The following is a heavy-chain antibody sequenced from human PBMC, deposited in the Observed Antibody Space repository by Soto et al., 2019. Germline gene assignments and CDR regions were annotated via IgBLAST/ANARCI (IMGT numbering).Heavy chain of an antibody. J-gene: IGHJ4*02. D-gene: IGHD6-19*01. CDR1: GYTFTSYA. Sequence: QVQRVQSGAEVKKPGASVKDSCKASGYTFTSYAIHWVRQAPGQRLEWMGWINAGNGNTKYSQKFQDRVTITRDTSASTAYMELSSLRSEDTAVYYCARDLGGWPDYWGQGTLVTVSS. CDR2: INAGNGNT. CDR3: ARDLGGWPDY. V-gene: IGHV1-3*01.